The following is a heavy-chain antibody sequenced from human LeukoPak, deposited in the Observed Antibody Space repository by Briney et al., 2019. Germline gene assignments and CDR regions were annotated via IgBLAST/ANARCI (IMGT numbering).Heavy chain of an antibody. J-gene: IGHJ4*02. CDR3: ARGLWLIDY. D-gene: IGHD5-18*01. Sequence: GGSLRLSCAASGFTFSSYAMHWVRQAPGKGLERVAVISYDGSNKYYADSVKGRFTISRDNSKNTLYLQMNSLRAEDTAVYYCARGLWLIDYWGQGTLVTVSS. V-gene: IGHV3-30-3*01. CDR1: GFTFSSYA. CDR2: ISYDGSNK.